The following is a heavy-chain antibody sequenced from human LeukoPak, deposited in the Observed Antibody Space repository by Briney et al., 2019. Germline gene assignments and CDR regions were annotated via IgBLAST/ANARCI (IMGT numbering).Heavy chain of an antibody. Sequence: GGSLRLSCAASGLTVSRNYMSWVRQAPGRGLEWVSSISGSAGSTYYADSMKGRFTISRDNPKNTLHLEMNSLRAEDTAIYYCTKGMATIRRHIDSWGQGTLVTVSS. CDR1: GLTVSRNY. CDR2: ISGSAGST. CDR3: TKGMATIRRHIDS. D-gene: IGHD5-24*01. J-gene: IGHJ4*02. V-gene: IGHV3-23*01.